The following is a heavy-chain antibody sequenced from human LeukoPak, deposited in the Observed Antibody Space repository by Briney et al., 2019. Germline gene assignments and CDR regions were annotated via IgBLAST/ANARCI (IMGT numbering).Heavy chain of an antibody. J-gene: IGHJ4*02. V-gene: IGHV3-23*01. CDR2: ISGSGGST. D-gene: IGHD6-19*01. CDR3: AKEEAVAGGAAADY. Sequence: PGGSLRLSCAASGFTFSSYAMSWVRQAPGKGLEWVSAISGSGGSTYYADSVKGRFTVSRDNSKNTLYLQMNSLRAEDTAVYYCAKEEAVAGGAAADYWGQGTLATVSS. CDR1: GFTFSSYA.